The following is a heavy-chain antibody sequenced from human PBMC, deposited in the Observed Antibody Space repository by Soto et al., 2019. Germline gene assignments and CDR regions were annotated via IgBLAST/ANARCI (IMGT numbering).Heavy chain of an antibody. CDR2: SRNKRNSYTT. Sequence: EVQLVESGGGLVQPGGSLRLSCAASGFTVSDHYMDWVRQAPGKGLEWIGRSRNKRNSYTTEYAASVKGRFTISRDDSKNSLYLQINSLKTEDTDVYYCGRGEATAEHDSYHGLDVWGQGTTVTVTS. CDR1: GFTVSDHY. J-gene: IGHJ6*02. CDR3: GRGEATAEHDSYHGLDV. D-gene: IGHD2-2*01. V-gene: IGHV3-72*01.